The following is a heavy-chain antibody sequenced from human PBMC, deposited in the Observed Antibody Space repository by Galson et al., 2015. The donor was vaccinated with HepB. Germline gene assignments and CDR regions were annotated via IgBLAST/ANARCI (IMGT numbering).Heavy chain of an antibody. V-gene: IGHV3-21*01. J-gene: IGHJ4*02. D-gene: IGHD6-19*01. CDR1: GFTFSSYS. CDR2: ISSSSSYI. CDR3: ARGGGGSSGWYRYYFDY. Sequence: SLRLSCAASGFTFSSYSMNWVRQAPGKGLEWVSSISSSSSYIYYADSVKGRFTISRDNAKNSLYLQMNSLRAEDTAVYYCARGGGGSSGWYRYYFDYWGQGTLVTVSS.